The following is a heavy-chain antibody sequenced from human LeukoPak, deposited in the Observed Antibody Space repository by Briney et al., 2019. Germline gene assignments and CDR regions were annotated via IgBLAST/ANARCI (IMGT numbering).Heavy chain of an antibody. CDR2: ISSSGSTI. CDR3: ARSDLYCSSTSCYSAFDI. D-gene: IGHD2-2*01. J-gene: IGHJ3*02. CDR1: GFTFSSYA. V-gene: IGHV3-48*03. Sequence: GGSLRLSCAASGFTFSSYAMNWVRQAPGKGLEWVSYISSSGSTIYYADSVKGRFTISRDNAKNSLYLQMNSLRAEDTAVYYCARSDLYCSSTSCYSAFDIWGQGTMVTVSS.